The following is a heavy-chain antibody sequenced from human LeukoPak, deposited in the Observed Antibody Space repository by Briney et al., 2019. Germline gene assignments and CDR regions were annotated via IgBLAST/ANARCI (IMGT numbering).Heavy chain of an antibody. CDR3: ARVNPRWIVVVPATEEYFDY. CDR2: INHSGST. V-gene: IGHV4-34*01. J-gene: IGHJ4*02. Sequence: SETLSLTCAVYGGSFSGYYWSWIRQPPGKGLEWIGEINHSGSTNYNPSLKSRVTISVDTSKNQFSLKLSSVTAADTAVYYCARVNPRWIVVVPATEEYFDYWGQGTLVTVSS. CDR1: GGSFSGYY. D-gene: IGHD2-2*01.